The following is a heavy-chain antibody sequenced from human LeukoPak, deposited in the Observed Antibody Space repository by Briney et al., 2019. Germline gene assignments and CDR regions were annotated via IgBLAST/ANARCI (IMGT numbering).Heavy chain of an antibody. CDR1: GCTFTSYA. V-gene: IGHV7-4-1*02. CDR2: INTNTGNP. J-gene: IGHJ5*02. D-gene: IGHD5-24*01. CDR3: ARDLEMAAENWFDP. Sequence: GASVKVSCKASGCTFTSYAMNWVRQAPGQGLEWMGWINTNTGNPTYAQGFTGRFVFSLDTSVSTAYLQISSLKAEDTAVYYCARDLEMAAENWFDPWGQGTLVTVSS.